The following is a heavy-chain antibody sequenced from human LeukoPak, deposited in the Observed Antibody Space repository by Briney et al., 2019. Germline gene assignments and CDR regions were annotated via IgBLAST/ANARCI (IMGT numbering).Heavy chain of an antibody. D-gene: IGHD1-20*01. Sequence: GSLRLSCAASGFTFSSYWMHWVRQAPGKGLVWVSRINSDGSGTIYADSVKGRFTISRDNAKNTLYLQMNSLRAEDMALYYCARGITGSRSGVDYWGQGTLVTVSS. J-gene: IGHJ4*02. CDR3: ARGITGSRSGVDY. CDR2: INSDGSGT. V-gene: IGHV3-74*01. CDR1: GFTFSSYW.